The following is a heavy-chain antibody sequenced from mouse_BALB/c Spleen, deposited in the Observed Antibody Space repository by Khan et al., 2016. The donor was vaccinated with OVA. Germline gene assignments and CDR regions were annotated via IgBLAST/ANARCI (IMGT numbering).Heavy chain of an antibody. CDR2: MWNDGST. D-gene: IGHD2-10*01. J-gene: IGHJ4*01. CDR1: GFLLTNYG. V-gene: IGHV2-6-1*01. CDR3: ARQPYYHYNIMDY. Sequence: QVQLKESGPGLVAPSQSLSITCTISGFLLTNYGVHWVHQPPGKGLEWLVLMWNDGSTTYNSALKSRLTISKDNSKSQVFLKMNSLQTDDTAMYFCARQPYYHYNIMDYWGQGTSVTVSS.